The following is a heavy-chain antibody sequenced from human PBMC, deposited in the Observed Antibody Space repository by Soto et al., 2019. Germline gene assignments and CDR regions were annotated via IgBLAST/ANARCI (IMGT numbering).Heavy chain of an antibody. V-gene: IGHV4-30-4*01. CDR1: GGSISSGDYY. CDR3: AICGGNSVYFDY. Sequence: QVQLQESGPGLVKPSQTLSLTCTVSGGSISSGDYYWSWIRQPPGKGLEWIGYIYYSGSTYYNPSCKCRVTITGDTSTNQFSLKLSPVTDADTAVYYCAICGGNSVYFDYWGQTTLVTVSS. J-gene: IGHJ4*02. CDR2: IYYSGST. D-gene: IGHD1-26*01.